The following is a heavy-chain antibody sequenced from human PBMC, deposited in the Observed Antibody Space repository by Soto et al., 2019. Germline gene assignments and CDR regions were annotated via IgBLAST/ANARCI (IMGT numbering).Heavy chain of an antibody. J-gene: IGHJ5*02. D-gene: IGHD2-15*01. Sequence: SETLSLTCAVYGGSFSGYYWSWIRQPPGKGLEWIGEINHSGSTNYNPSLKSRVTISVDTSKNQFSLKLSSVTAADTAVYYCASPYCSGGSCKNWFDPWGQGTLVTVSS. V-gene: IGHV4-34*01. CDR3: ASPYCSGGSCKNWFDP. CDR1: GGSFSGYY. CDR2: INHSGST.